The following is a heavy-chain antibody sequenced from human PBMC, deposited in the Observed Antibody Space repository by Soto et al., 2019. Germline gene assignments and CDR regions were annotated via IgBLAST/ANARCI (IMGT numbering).Heavy chain of an antibody. D-gene: IGHD6-13*01. CDR1: GGSFSGYY. Sequence: QVQLQQWGAGLLKPSETLSLTCAVYGGSFSGYYWSWIRQPPGKGLEWIGEINHSGSTNYNPSLKSRVTISVHTSKNQFSLKLSSVTAADTAVYYCARTYSSSWSPFDYWGQGTLVTVSS. J-gene: IGHJ4*02. CDR3: ARTYSSSWSPFDY. CDR2: INHSGST. V-gene: IGHV4-34*01.